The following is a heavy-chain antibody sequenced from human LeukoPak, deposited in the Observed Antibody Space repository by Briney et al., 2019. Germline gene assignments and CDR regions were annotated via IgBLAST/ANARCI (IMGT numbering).Heavy chain of an antibody. J-gene: IGHJ3*02. Sequence: GGSLRLSCAASGFTFSSYDMHWVRQATGKGLEWVSAIGTAGDTYYPGSVKGRFTISRENAKNSLYLQMNSLRAGDTAVYYCARDGGYSSGEAFDIWGQGTMVTVSS. CDR2: IGTAGDT. CDR3: ARDGGYSSGEAFDI. CDR1: GFTFSSYD. D-gene: IGHD6-19*01. V-gene: IGHV3-13*01.